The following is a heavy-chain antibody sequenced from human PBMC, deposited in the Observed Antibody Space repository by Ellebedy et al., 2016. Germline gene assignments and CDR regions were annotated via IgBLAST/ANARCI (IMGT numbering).Heavy chain of an antibody. V-gene: IGHV3-7*04. CDR3: AREIFGSSAPPCLDY. D-gene: IGHD6-6*01. CDR1: AFTFSSYW. Sequence: GESLKISCAASAFTFSSYWMTWVRQAPGKGLEWVANIKHDASETYYVDSVKGRFTISRDNAKNSLYLQMNSLRAEDTAVYYCAREIFGSSAPPCLDYWGQGTLVTVSS. J-gene: IGHJ4*02. CDR2: IKHDASET.